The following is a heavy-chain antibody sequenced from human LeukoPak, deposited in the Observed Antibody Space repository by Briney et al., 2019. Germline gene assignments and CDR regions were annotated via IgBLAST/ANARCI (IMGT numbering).Heavy chain of an antibody. D-gene: IGHD7-27*01. CDR2: ISSSSSTI. CDR3: ARDIGEDNWGSGIDAFDI. V-gene: IGHV3-48*01. Sequence: QAGGSLRLSCAASGFTFSSYSMNWVRQAPGKGLEWVSCISSSSSTIYYAESVKGRFTISRDNAKNSLYLQMNSLRAEDTAVYYCARDIGEDNWGSGIDAFDIWGQGTMVTVSS. J-gene: IGHJ3*02. CDR1: GFTFSSYS.